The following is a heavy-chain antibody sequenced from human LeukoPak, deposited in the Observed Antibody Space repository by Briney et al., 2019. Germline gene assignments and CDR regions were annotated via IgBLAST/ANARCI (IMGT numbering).Heavy chain of an antibody. CDR2: IGGSGGST. CDR3: AKDPSPARVATTLNDY. J-gene: IGHJ4*02. D-gene: IGHD5-12*01. CDR1: GFTFSSYA. Sequence: HPGGSLRLSCAASGFTFSSYAMSWVRQAPGKGLEWVSAIGGSGGSTYYADSVKGRFTISRDNSKNTLYLQMNSLRAEDTAVYYCAKDPSPARVATTLNDYWGQGTLVTVSS. V-gene: IGHV3-23*01.